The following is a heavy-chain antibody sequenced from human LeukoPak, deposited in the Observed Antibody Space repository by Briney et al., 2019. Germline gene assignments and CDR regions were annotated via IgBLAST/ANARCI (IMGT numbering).Heavy chain of an antibody. V-gene: IGHV4-4*02. D-gene: IGHD2-15*01. CDR1: GGSISSSNW. Sequence: SGTLSLTCAVSGGSISSSNWWSWVRQPPGKGLEWIGEIYHSGSTNYNPSPKSRVTISVDKSKNQFSLKLSSVTAADTAVYYCARENEGVVVVAATSYYYYYMDVWGKGTTVTVSS. CDR3: ARENEGVVVVAATSYYYYYMDV. CDR2: IYHSGST. J-gene: IGHJ6*03.